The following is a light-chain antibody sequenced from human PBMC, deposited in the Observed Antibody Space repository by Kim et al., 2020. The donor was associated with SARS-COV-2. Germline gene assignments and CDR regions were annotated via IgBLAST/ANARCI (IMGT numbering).Light chain of an antibody. Sequence: ATTIFCTGTSRDVGGYNYVSGSQQHPGNAPNPMIHDVSKRPSGVDNRVSGSKSGNTASLTISGLQAEDEADYYCSSYTSSSTSVVFGGGTQLTVL. CDR1: SRDVGGYNY. CDR2: DVS. J-gene: IGLJ2*01. CDR3: SSYTSSSTSVV. V-gene: IGLV2-14*04.